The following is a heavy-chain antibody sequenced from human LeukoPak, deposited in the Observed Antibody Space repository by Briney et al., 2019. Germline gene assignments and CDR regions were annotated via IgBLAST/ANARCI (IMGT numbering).Heavy chain of an antibody. D-gene: IGHD2-2*01. J-gene: IGHJ4*02. CDR3: ARHRGCSSTSCYLDY. V-gene: IGHV4-38-2*01. CDR2: IYHSGST. CDR1: GYSISSGYY. Sequence: SETLSLTCAVSGYSISSGYYWGWIRQPPGKGLEWIGSIYHSGSTYYNPSLKSRVTISVDTSKNQFSLKLSSVTAADTAVYYCARHRGCSSTSCYLDYWGQGTLVTLSS.